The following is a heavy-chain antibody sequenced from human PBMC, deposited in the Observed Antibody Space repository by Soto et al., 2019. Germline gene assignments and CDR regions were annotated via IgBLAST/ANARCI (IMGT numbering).Heavy chain of an antibody. Sequence: PSETLSLTCAVSGGSISSGGYSWSWIRQPPGKGLEWIGYIYHSGSTYYNPSLKSRVTISVDRSKNQFSLKMSSVTAADTAVYYCAALWFGENKGPGWGQGTLVTVSS. CDR1: GGSISSGGYS. CDR3: AALWFGENKGPG. D-gene: IGHD3-10*01. CDR2: IYHSGST. V-gene: IGHV4-30-2*01. J-gene: IGHJ4*02.